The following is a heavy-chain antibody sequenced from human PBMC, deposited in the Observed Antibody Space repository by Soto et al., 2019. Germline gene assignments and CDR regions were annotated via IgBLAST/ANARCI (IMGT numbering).Heavy chain of an antibody. CDR1: GFTFSSYG. V-gene: IGHV3-33*01. Sequence: WGSLRLSCAASGFTFSSYGIHCFRHAPGKGPEWVAVIWYDGSNKYYADSVKGRFTISRDNSKNTLYLQMNSLRAEDTAVYYCARALYSSGWYCFDYWGQGTLVTVSS. D-gene: IGHD6-19*01. J-gene: IGHJ4*02. CDR3: ARALYSSGWYCFDY. CDR2: IWYDGSNK.